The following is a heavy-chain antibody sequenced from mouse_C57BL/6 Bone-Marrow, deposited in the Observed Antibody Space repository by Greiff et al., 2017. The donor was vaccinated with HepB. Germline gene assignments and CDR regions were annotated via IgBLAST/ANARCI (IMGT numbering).Heavy chain of an antibody. J-gene: IGHJ4*01. CDR1: GFTFSDFY. Sequence: EVMLVESGGGLVQSGRSLRLSCATSGFTFSDFYMEWVRQAPGKGLEWIAASRNKANDYTTEYSASVKGRFIVSRDTSQSILYLQMNALRAEDTAIYYCARDDYGPYAMDYWGQGTSVTVSS. V-gene: IGHV7-1*01. CDR2: SRNKANDYTT. CDR3: ARDDYGPYAMDY. D-gene: IGHD1-1*01.